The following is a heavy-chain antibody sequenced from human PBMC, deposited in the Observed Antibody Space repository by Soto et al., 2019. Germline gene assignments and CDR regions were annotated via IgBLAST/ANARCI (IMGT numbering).Heavy chain of an antibody. V-gene: IGHV2-5*02. Sequence: QITLKESGPTLVKPTQTLTLTCTFSGFSLSTSGVGVAWIRQPPGKALEWLALIYWDDDKRYRPSLESTLTITKHTSKNPVVLTMTNMDSVDTATYYCAYLPCSGGSCYWFSFSGMDVWGQGTTVTVSS. CDR1: GFSLSTSGVG. CDR3: AYLPCSGGSCYWFSFSGMDV. CDR2: IYWDDDK. D-gene: IGHD2-15*01. J-gene: IGHJ6*02.